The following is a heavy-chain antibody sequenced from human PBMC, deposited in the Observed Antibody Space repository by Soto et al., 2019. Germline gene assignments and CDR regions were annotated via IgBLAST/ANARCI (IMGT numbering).Heavy chain of an antibody. J-gene: IGHJ6*02. D-gene: IGHD6-6*01. Sequence: SVKVSCKASGGTFSSYAISWVRQAPGQGLEWMGGIIPIFGTANYVQKFQGRVTITADESTSTAYMELSSLRSEDTAVYYCARKGIAARPGYYYYGMDVWGQGTTVTVSS. V-gene: IGHV1-69*13. CDR2: IIPIFGTA. CDR1: GGTFSSYA. CDR3: ARKGIAARPGYYYYGMDV.